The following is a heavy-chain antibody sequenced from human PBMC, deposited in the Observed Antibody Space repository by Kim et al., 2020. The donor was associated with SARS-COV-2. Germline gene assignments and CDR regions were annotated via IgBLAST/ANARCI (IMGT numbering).Heavy chain of an antibody. J-gene: IGHJ4*02. CDR3: ASGWELLAAPFDY. V-gene: IGHV1-69*13. CDR2: IIPIFGTA. CDR1: GGTFSSYA. D-gene: IGHD1-26*01. Sequence: SVKVSCKASGGTFSSYAISWVRQAPGQGLEWMGGIIPIFGTANYAQKFQGRVTITADESTSTAYMELSSLRSEDTAVYYCASGWELLAAPFDYWGQGTLVTVSS.